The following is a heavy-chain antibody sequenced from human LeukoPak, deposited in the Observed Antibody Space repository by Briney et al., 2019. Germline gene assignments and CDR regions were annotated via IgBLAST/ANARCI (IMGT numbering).Heavy chain of an antibody. J-gene: IGHJ4*02. Sequence: SQTLSLTCAISGDSVSSNSAAWNWIRQSPSRGLEWLGTTDDRSELYNDYAVSVKSRIIINTDTSKNQFSLQLNSVTPEDTAVYYCAKGKYYYDSSGYYYVFLYFDYWGQGTLVTVSS. D-gene: IGHD3-22*01. CDR1: GDSVSSNSAA. CDR2: TDDRSELYN. CDR3: AKGKYYYDSSGYYYVFLYFDY. V-gene: IGHV6-1*01.